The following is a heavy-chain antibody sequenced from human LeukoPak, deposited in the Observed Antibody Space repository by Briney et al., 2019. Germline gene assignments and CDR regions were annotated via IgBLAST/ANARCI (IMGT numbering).Heavy chain of an antibody. CDR2: IKGDASEK. CDR3: ARDKLRLGELSLDY. D-gene: IGHD3-16*02. Sequence: GGSLRLSCAVSGFSINNYWMTWYRQAPGKGLECVAHIKGDASEKYYLDSVKGRFTISRDNAKNSLYLQMNSLRAEDTAVYYCARDKLRLGELSLDYWGQGTLVTVSS. J-gene: IGHJ4*02. V-gene: IGHV3-7*01. CDR1: GFSINNYW.